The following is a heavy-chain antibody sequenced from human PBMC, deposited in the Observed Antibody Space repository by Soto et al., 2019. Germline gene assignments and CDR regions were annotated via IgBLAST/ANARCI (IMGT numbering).Heavy chain of an antibody. CDR1: GYTFTSYG. J-gene: IGHJ6*03. CDR3: AREGGGYCSSTSCYGGWYYYYYMDV. CDR2: ISANNGNT. Sequence: ASVKVSCKASGYTFTSYGISWVRPAPGQGLEWMGWISANNGNTSYAQKFQGRVTMTRNTSISTAYMELSSLRSEDTAVYYCAREGGGYCSSTSCYGGWYYYYYMDVWGKGTTVTVSS. V-gene: IGHV1-8*02. D-gene: IGHD2-2*01.